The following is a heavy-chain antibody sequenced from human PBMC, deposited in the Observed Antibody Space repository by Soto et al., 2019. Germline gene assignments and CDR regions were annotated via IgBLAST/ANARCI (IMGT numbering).Heavy chain of an antibody. J-gene: IGHJ4*02. D-gene: IGHD1-26*01. CDR2: IWYDGSNK. Sequence: QVQLVESGGGVVQPGRSLRLSCAASGFTFSSYGMHWVRQAPGKGLEWVAVIWYDGSNKYYADSVKGRFTISRDNSKNTLHLQMNSLGAEDTAVYYCARAVKRGDRGSYPYWCQGTLVTFSS. CDR1: GFTFSSYG. CDR3: ARAVKRGDRGSYPY. V-gene: IGHV3-33*01.